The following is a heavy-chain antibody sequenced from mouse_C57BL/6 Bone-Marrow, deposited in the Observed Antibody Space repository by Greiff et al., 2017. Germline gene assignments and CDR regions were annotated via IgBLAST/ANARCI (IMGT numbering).Heavy chain of an antibody. J-gene: IGHJ3*01. CDR2: IWSGGST. V-gene: IGHV2-2*01. CDR1: GFSLTSYG. Sequence: VKLKESGPGLVQPSQSLSITCTVSGFSLTSYGVHWVRQSPGKGLEWLGVIWSGGSTDYNAAFISRLSISKDNSKSQVFFKMNSLQADDTAIYYCARLPFYYDYDTWFAYWGQGTLVTVSA. CDR3: ARLPFYYDYDTWFAY. D-gene: IGHD2-4*01.